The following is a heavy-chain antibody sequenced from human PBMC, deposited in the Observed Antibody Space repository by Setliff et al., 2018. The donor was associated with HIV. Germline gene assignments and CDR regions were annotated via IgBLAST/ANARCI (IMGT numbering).Heavy chain of an antibody. J-gene: IGHJ4*02. D-gene: IGHD6-6*01. Sequence: GGSLRLSCAASGFTFDDYGMSWVRQAPGKGLEWVSGINWNGGSNYIYYADSVRGRFTISRDNAKNSLYLQMNSLRAEDTAVYFCARNRERSSSSGRFDYWGQGTLVTVSS. V-gene: IGHV3-20*04. CDR2: INWNGGSNYI. CDR3: ARNRERSSSSGRFDY. CDR1: GFTFDDYG.